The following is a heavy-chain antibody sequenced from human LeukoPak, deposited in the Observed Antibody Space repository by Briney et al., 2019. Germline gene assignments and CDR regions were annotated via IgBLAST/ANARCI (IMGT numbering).Heavy chain of an antibody. CDR2: ISGYNGNT. J-gene: IGHJ4*02. V-gene: IGHV1-18*01. CDR3: ARDEVAVAGKRVDY. D-gene: IGHD6-19*01. CDR1: GYTFTSYG. Sequence: ASVKVSCKASGYTFTSYGISWVRQAPGQGLEWMGWISGYNGNTNYAQKLQGRVTMTTDTSTSTAYMEVRSLRSDDTAVYYCARDEVAVAGKRVDYCGQGTLVTVSS.